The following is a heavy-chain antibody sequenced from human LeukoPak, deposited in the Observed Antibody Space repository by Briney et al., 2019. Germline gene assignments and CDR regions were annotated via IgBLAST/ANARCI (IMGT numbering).Heavy chain of an antibody. V-gene: IGHV3-30*18. CDR2: ISYDGSNK. CDR3: AKPYRGYSYEFDY. CDR1: GFTFSSYG. J-gene: IGHJ4*02. D-gene: IGHD5-18*01. Sequence: PGGSLRLSCAASGFTFSSYGMPWVRQAPGKGLEWVAVISYDGSNKYYADSVKGRFTISRDNSKNTLYLQMNSLRAEDTAVYYCAKPYRGYSYEFDYWGQGTLVTVSS.